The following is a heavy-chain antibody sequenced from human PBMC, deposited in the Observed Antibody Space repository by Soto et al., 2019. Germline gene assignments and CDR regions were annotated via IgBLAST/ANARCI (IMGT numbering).Heavy chain of an antibody. CDR2: INPNSGGT. D-gene: IGHD5-12*01. CDR3: ASVIGGGYSGYDHAVGDY. J-gene: IGHJ4*02. Sequence: ASVKVSCKASGYTFTGYYMHGVRQAPGQGLEWMGWINPNSGGTNYAQKFQGRVTMTRDTSISTAYMELSRLRSDDTAVYYCASVIGGGYSGYDHAVGDYWGQRTLVTFSP. V-gene: IGHV1-2*02. CDR1: GYTFTGYY.